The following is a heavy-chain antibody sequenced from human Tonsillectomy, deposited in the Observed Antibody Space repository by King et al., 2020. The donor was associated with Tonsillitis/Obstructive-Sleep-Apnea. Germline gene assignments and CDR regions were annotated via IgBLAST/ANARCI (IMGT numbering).Heavy chain of an antibody. CDR2: IYYSGTT. D-gene: IGHD6-19*01. V-gene: IGHV4-39*01. CDR1: GGSISSSSYY. Sequence: QLQESGPGLVKPSETLSLTCTVSGGSISSSSYYWGWIRQPPGKGLEWIGSIYYSGTTYYNPSLKSRVTISVDASENHFSLRLASVTAADTAVYYCGTIAVAGDGFDYWGQGTLVTVSS. CDR3: GTIAVAGDGFDY. J-gene: IGHJ4*02.